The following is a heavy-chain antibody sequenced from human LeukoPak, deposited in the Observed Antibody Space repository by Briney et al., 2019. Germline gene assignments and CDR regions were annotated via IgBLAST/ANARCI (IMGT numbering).Heavy chain of an antibody. CDR2: LKFDATDN. CDR1: GFTFSIYG. V-gene: IGHV3-30*02. D-gene: IGHD5-12*01. J-gene: IGHJ4*02. CDR3: ARESGYAVGDF. Sequence: AGGSLRLSCAASGFTFSIYGMHWVRQAPGKGLEWVAFLKFDATDNYYADSVKGRFIISKDTSKNTLYLQMNNLRADDTAVYYCARESGYAVGDFWGQGTLVTVSS.